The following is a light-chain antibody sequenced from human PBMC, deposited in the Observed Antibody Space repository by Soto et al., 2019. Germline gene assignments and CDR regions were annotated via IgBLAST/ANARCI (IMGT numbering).Light chain of an antibody. CDR2: EGT. CDR3: CSYAGRGTYV. CDR1: SSDVGSYNL. J-gene: IGLJ1*01. Sequence: QSVLTQPASVSGSPGQSITISCTGTSSDVGSYNLVSWYQQHPGKAPKFIIYEGTKRPSGVSNRFSGSKSANTAFLTISGLQAEDEADYYCCSYAGRGTYVFGTGTKLTVL. V-gene: IGLV2-23*01.